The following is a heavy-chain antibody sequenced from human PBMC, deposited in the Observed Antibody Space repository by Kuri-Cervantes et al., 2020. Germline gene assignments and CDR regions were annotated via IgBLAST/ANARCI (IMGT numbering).Heavy chain of an antibody. J-gene: IGHJ3*02. CDR1: GFTFSSYW. Sequence: ETLSLTCAASGFTFSSYWMHWVRQAPGKGLVWVSRINSDGSSTSYADSVKGRFTISRDNSKNTLYLQMNSLRAEDTAVYYCARGTRRTFDIWGQGTMVTVSS. CDR3: ARGTRRTFDI. CDR2: INSDGSST. D-gene: IGHD2-15*01. V-gene: IGHV3-74*01.